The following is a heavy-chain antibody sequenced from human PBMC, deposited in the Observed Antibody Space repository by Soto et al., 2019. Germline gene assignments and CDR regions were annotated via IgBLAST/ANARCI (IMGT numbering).Heavy chain of an antibody. V-gene: IGHV1-69*06. Sequence: QVQLVQSGAEMREPGSSVKVSCKASGGTFSSSAINWLRQAPGQGPEWMGGIIPTFGTANYIEKFRGRVTITADTSTSTAYMEVSSLTSEDTAMYFCARSEPAGHSGFDIWGQGTMVTVSS. CDR2: IIPTFGTA. D-gene: IGHD6-19*01. CDR3: ARSEPAGHSGFDI. J-gene: IGHJ3*02. CDR1: GGTFSSSA.